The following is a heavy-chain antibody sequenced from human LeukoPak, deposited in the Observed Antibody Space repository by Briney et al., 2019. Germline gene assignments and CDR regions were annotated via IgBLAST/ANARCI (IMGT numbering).Heavy chain of an antibody. CDR3: TRDPLYCSGGSCTGDWFDP. V-gene: IGHV1-2*02. Sequence: GASVKVSCKASGYTFTGYYMHWVRQAPGQGLEWMGWINPNSGGTNYAQKFQGRVTMTRDTSISTAYMELSRLRSDDTAVYYCTRDPLYCSGGSCTGDWFDPWGQGTLVTVSS. D-gene: IGHD2-15*01. CDR2: INPNSGGT. CDR1: GYTFTGYY. J-gene: IGHJ5*02.